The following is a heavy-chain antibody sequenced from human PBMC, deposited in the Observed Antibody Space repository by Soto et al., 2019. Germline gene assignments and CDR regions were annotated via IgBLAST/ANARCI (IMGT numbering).Heavy chain of an antibody. Sequence: EVQLLESGGGLVQPGGSLRLSCAASGFTFSSYAMSWVRQAPGKGLEWVSAISGSGGSTYYADSVKGRFTISRDNSKNTRYLQMNSLRAEDTAVYYCAKDRIGEIVVVVAALYGMDVWGQGTTVTVSS. V-gene: IGHV3-23*01. J-gene: IGHJ6*02. CDR2: ISGSGGST. CDR3: AKDRIGEIVVVVAALYGMDV. CDR1: GFTFSSYA. D-gene: IGHD2-15*01.